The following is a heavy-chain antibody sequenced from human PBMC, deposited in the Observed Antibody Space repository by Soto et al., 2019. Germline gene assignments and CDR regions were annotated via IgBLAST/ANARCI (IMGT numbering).Heavy chain of an antibody. J-gene: IGHJ4*02. V-gene: IGHV4-30-4*01. Sequence: SETLSLTCTVSGGSISSGDYYWSWIRQPPGKGLEWIGYIYYSGSTYYNPSLKSRVTISVDTSKNQFSLKLSSVTAADTAVYYCAREWYYDILTGYYKRGYFDYWGQGTLVTVSS. CDR1: GGSISSGDYY. CDR2: IYYSGST. D-gene: IGHD3-9*01. CDR3: AREWYYDILTGYYKRGYFDY.